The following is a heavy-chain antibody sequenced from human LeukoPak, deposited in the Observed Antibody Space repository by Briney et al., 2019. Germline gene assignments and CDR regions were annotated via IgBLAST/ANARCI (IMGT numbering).Heavy chain of an antibody. J-gene: IGHJ5*02. CDR1: GYTFTSYG. Sequence: ASVKVSCKASGYTFTSYGISWVRQAPGQGLEWMGWISAYNGNTIYAQKLQGRVTMTTDTSTSTAYMELRSLRSDDTAVYYCARDHCSSTSCPLNWFDPWGQGTLVTVSS. CDR3: ARDHCSSTSCPLNWFDP. D-gene: IGHD2-2*01. CDR2: ISAYNGNT. V-gene: IGHV1-18*01.